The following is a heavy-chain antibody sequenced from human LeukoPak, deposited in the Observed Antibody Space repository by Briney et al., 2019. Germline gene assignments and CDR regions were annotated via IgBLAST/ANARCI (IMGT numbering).Heavy chain of an antibody. CDR2: ISGSGGST. J-gene: IGHJ3*02. V-gene: IGHV3-23*01. CDR3: AKSWNYYDSSGDDALDI. CDR1: GFTFSSYG. Sequence: GGTLRLSCAASGFTFSSYGMSWVRQAPGKGLEWVSAISGSGGSTYYADSVKGRFTISRDNSKNTLYLQMNSLRVEDTAVYYCAKSWNYYDSSGDDALDIWGQGTMVTVSS. D-gene: IGHD3-22*01.